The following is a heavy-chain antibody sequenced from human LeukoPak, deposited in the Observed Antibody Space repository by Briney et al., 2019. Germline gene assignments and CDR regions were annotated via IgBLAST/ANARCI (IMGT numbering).Heavy chain of an antibody. D-gene: IGHD4-17*01. CDR2: ISYDGSNK. CDR1: GFTFSSYA. V-gene: IGHV3-30*04. Sequence: GGSLRLSCAASGFTFSSYAMHWVRQAPGKGLEWVAVISYDGSNKYYADSVKGRFTISRDNSKNTLYLQMNSLRAEDTAVYYCASRTTVTLEDWGQGTLVTVSS. CDR3: ASRTTVTLED. J-gene: IGHJ4*02.